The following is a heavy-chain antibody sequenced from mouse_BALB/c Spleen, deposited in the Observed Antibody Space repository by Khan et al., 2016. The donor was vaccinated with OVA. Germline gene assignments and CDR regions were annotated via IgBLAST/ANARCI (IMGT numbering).Heavy chain of an antibody. CDR3: AGPAYDGYYDY. V-gene: IGHV1S137*01. Sequence: QVQLQQSGLELVRPGVSVKISCKGSGYTFTDYAIHWLKQSHAKSLEWVGLISTYSGNTNYHQKFKCKAIMSVDKLSSSAYMELIRLTFEDSAFYCCAGPAYDGYYDYWSQDTTLTYSS. CDR1: GYTFTDYA. J-gene: IGHJ2*01. D-gene: IGHD2-3*01. CDR2: ISTYSGNT.